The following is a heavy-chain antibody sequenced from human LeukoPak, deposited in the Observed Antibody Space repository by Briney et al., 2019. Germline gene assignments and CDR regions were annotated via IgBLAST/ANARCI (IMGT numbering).Heavy chain of an antibody. Sequence: GGSLRLSCAASGFTFSSHAMHWVRQAPGKGLEWVALISYDGRDKNFADSVEGRFTISRDNSENTLSLQMYSLRPEDTAVYYCARDSITGDAAFDFWGQGTMVTVSS. J-gene: IGHJ3*01. D-gene: IGHD7-27*01. CDR1: GFTFSSHA. CDR3: ARDSITGDAAFDF. V-gene: IGHV3-30-3*01. CDR2: ISYDGRDK.